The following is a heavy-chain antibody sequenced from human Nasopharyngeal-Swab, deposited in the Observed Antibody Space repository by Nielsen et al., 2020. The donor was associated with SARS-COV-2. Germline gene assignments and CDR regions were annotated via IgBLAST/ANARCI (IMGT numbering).Heavy chain of an antibody. V-gene: IGHV4-4*02. CDR2: IYHSGST. Sequence: VRQAPGKGLEWIGEIYHSGSTNYNPSLKSRVTISVDKSKNQFSLKLSSVTAAGTAVYYCARVSGNSLYYYDSSGYYYWGQGTLVTVSS. D-gene: IGHD3-22*01. CDR3: ARVSGNSLYYYDSSGYYY. J-gene: IGHJ4*02.